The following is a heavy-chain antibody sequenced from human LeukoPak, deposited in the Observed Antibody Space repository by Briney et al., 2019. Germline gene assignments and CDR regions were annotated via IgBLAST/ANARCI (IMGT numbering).Heavy chain of an antibody. D-gene: IGHD6-6*01. CDR1: GFTFDYYA. J-gene: IGHJ4*02. CDR3: AKGGSSSSSLGYFDY. CDR2: ISWNSGSI. Sequence: SLRLSCATSGFTFDYYAMHWVRQAPGKGLEWVSGISWNSGSIGYADSVKGRFTISRDNAKNSLYLQMKSLRAEDMALYYCAKGGSSSSSLGYFDYWGQGTLVTVCS. V-gene: IGHV3-9*03.